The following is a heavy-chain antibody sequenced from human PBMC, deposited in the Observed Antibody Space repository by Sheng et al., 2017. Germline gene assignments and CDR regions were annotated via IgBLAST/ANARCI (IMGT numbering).Heavy chain of an antibody. Sequence: QVQLQESGPGLVKPSETLSLTCTVSGYSISSGYNWGWIRQPPGKGLEWIGHIFHSGSTYYNPSLKSRVTISVDTSKNHFSLNLSSGTAADTAVYYCARARSGSSYDAFDIWGQGTMVTVSS. CDR2: IFHSGST. J-gene: IGHJ3*02. CDR3: ARARSGSSYDAFDI. D-gene: IGHD1-26*01. V-gene: IGHV4-38-2*02. CDR1: GYSISSGYN.